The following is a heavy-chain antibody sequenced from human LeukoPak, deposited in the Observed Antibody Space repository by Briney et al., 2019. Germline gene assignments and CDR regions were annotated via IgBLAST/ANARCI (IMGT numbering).Heavy chain of an antibody. D-gene: IGHD7-27*01. Sequence: ASVKVSCKASGYTFSSYYVHWVRQAPGQGLEWMGMIIPSDGFTSYAQKFQGRVTMTRDTSRSTVYMELNSLRSEDTAVYYCARDLNWGYGDNWFDPWGQGTLVTVSS. CDR3: ARDLNWGYGDNWFDP. CDR1: GYTFSSYY. V-gene: IGHV1-46*01. CDR2: IIPSDGFT. J-gene: IGHJ5*02.